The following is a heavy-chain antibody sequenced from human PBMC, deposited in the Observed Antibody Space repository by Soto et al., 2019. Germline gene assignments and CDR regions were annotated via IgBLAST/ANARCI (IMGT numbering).Heavy chain of an antibody. V-gene: IGHV3-11*01. J-gene: IGHJ3*02. CDR3: ARAPESHDAFDI. CDR2: ISSSGSTI. Sequence: GGSLRLSCAASGFTFSDYYMSWIHQAPGKGLEWVSYISSSGSTIYYADSVKGRFTISRDNAKNSLYLQMNSLRAEDTAVYYCARAPESHDAFDIWGQGTMVTVSS. CDR1: GFTFSDYY.